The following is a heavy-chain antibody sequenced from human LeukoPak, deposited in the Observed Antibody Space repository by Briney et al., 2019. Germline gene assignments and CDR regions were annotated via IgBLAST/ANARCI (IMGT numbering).Heavy chain of an antibody. J-gene: IGHJ4*02. CDR2: IIPIFGTA. Sequence: SVKVSCKASGGTFSSYAISWVRQAPGQGLEWMGGIIPIFGTANYAQKFQGRVTITADESTSTAYMELSSLRSEDTAVYYCARDGGEVATIPSDYWGQGTLVTVSS. CDR1: GGTFSSYA. D-gene: IGHD5-24*01. CDR3: ARDGGEVATIPSDY. V-gene: IGHV1-69*13.